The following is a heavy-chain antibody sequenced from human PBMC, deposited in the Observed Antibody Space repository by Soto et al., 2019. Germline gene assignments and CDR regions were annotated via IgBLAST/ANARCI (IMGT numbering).Heavy chain of an antibody. J-gene: IGHJ6*02. CDR1: GYTFTSYA. V-gene: IGHV1-3*01. CDR2: INAGNGNT. CDR3: ARELLGYCSSTSCFNYYYYGMDV. D-gene: IGHD2-2*01. Sequence: RASVKVSCKASGYTFTSYAMHWVRQAPGQRLEWMGWINAGNGNTKYSQKFQGRVTITRDTSASTAYMELSSLRSEDTAVYYCARELLGYCSSTSCFNYYYYGMDVWGQGTTVTVSS.